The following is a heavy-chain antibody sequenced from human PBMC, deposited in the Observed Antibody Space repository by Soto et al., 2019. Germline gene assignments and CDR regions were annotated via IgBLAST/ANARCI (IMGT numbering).Heavy chain of an antibody. CDR1: GGSISSYY. Sequence: SETLSLTCAVSGGSISSYYWSWIRQPPGKGLEWIGYIYYSGSTNYNPSLKSRVTISVDTSISTAYMELSSLRSEDTAVYYCAGGGKSSSWYNWFDPWGQGTLVTVSS. CDR3: AGGGKSSSWYNWFDP. V-gene: IGHV4-59*01. D-gene: IGHD6-13*01. J-gene: IGHJ5*02. CDR2: IYYSGST.